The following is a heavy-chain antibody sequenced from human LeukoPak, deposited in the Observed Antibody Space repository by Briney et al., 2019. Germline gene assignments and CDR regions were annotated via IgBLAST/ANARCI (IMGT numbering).Heavy chain of an antibody. CDR2: ISSSGITI. D-gene: IGHD5-18*01. J-gene: IGHJ4*02. V-gene: IGHV3-48*03. Sequence: GGSLRLSCAASGFTFRTYEMNWVRRAPGKGLEWVSYISSSGITIYYADSVKGRFTISRDNSKNTLYLQMNSLRAEDTAVYYCARDSPAAMAHFDYWGQGTLVTVSS. CDR3: ARDSPAAMAHFDY. CDR1: GFTFRTYE.